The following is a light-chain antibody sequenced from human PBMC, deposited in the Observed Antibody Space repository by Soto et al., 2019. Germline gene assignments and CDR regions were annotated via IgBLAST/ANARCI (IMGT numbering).Light chain of an antibody. CDR2: QDT. V-gene: IGLV3-1*01. CDR3: QAWDSSTVV. Sequence: SYELTQPPSVSVSPGQTASITCSGHKLGDKYACWYQQKPGQSPVLIIYQDTKRPSGIPERFSGSNSGTTATLTISGTQAMDEADFYCQAWDSSTVVFGGGTKLTVL. CDR1: KLGDKY. J-gene: IGLJ2*01.